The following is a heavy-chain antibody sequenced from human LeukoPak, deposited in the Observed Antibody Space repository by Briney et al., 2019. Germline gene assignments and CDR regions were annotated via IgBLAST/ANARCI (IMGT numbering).Heavy chain of an antibody. CDR2: IIPIFGTA. CDR3: ARVYREDYDFWSGYSPYYFDY. Sequence: SVKVSCKASGGTFSSYAISWVRQAPGQGLEWMGGIIPIFGTANYAQKFQGRVTITADKSTSTAYMELSSLRSDDTAVYYCARVYREDYDFWSGYSPYYFDYWGQGTLVTVSS. V-gene: IGHV1-69*06. D-gene: IGHD3-3*01. J-gene: IGHJ4*02. CDR1: GGTFSSYA.